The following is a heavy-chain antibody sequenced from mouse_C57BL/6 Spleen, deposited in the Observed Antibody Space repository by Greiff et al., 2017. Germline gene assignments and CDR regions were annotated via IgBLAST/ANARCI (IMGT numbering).Heavy chain of an antibody. Sequence: EVMLVESGEGLVKPGGSLKLSCAASGFTFSSYAMSWVRQTPEKRLEWVADISSGGDYIYYADTVKGRFTISRDNSRNTLYLQMSSLKSEDTAMYYCTRAVYDYEDYFDYWGQGTTLTVSS. CDR3: TRAVYDYEDYFDY. J-gene: IGHJ2*01. V-gene: IGHV5-9-1*02. CDR2: ISSGGDYI. D-gene: IGHD2-4*01. CDR1: GFTFSSYA.